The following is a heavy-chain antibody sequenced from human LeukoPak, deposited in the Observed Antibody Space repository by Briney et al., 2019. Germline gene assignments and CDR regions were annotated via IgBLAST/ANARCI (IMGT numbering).Heavy chain of an antibody. J-gene: IGHJ6*02. CDR3: ARDVVLLSNTRGLDV. D-gene: IGHD2-15*01. V-gene: IGHV1-46*04. Sequence: RWASVKVSCKASGYTFTTYYLHWVRQASGQGREWMGLIDPSGGNTIYAQKLQGRVTMTRDTSTNTVYMELRSLRSEDTAVYYCARDVVLLSNTRGLDVWGHGTTVTVSS. CDR1: GYTFTTYY. CDR2: IDPSGGNT.